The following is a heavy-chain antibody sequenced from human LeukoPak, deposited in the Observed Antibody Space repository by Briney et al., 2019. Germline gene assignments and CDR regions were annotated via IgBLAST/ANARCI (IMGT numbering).Heavy chain of an antibody. CDR2: ISSSSSYI. V-gene: IGHV3-21*01. CDR3: AGSWSPYDAFDI. J-gene: IGHJ3*02. Sequence: GGTLRLSCAASGFTFSNYGMSWVRQAPGKGLEWVSSISSSSSYIYYADSVKGRFTISRDNAKNSLYLQMNSLRAEDTAVYYCAGSWSPYDAFDIWGQGTMVTVSS. CDR1: GFTFSNYG. D-gene: IGHD6-13*01.